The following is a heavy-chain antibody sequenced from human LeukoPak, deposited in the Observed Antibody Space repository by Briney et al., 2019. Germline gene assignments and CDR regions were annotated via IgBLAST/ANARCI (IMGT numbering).Heavy chain of an antibody. D-gene: IGHD5-12*01. V-gene: IGHV1-69*13. CDR3: ARVPTTTAGGFDY. J-gene: IGHJ4*02. Sequence: SVKVSCKASGGTFISYAISWVRQAPGQGLEWMGGIIPIFGTANYAQKFQGRVTITADESTSTAYMELSSLRSEDTAVYYCARVPTTTAGGFDYWGQGTLVTVSS. CDR1: GGTFISYA. CDR2: IIPIFGTA.